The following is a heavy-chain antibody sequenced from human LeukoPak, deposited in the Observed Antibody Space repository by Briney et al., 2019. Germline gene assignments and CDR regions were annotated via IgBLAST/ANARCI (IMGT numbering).Heavy chain of an antibody. CDR3: ARPRGTARVPWRGAHLDY. J-gene: IGHJ4*01. CDR2: IYYSGST. CDR1: GGSISSYY. D-gene: IGHD5-18*01. V-gene: IGHV4-59*12. Sequence: SETLSLTCTVSGGSISSYYWSWIRQPPGKGLEWIGYIYYSGSTNYNPSLKSRVTISVDTSKNQFSLKLSSVTAADTAVYYCARPRGTARVPWRGAHLDYGGKETWVPVPS.